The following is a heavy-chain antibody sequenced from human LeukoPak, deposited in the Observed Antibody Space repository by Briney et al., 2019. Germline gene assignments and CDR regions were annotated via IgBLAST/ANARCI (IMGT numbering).Heavy chain of an antibody. J-gene: IGHJ4*02. CDR1: GFTFSSYE. D-gene: IGHD1-26*01. CDR3: GKDMFNSLGATYLDY. V-gene: IGHV3-48*03. Sequence: GGSLRLSCAASGFTFSSYEMNCVRQAPGKGLEDVSYISSSGSTIYYADSVKGRYTISGDNSQNTLYLEMKTLGAEDTAIYYCGKDMFNSLGATYLDYWGQGTLVTVSS. CDR2: ISSSGSTI.